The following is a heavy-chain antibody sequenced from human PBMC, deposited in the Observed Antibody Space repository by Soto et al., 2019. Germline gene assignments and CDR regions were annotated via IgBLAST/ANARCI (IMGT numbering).Heavy chain of an antibody. J-gene: IGHJ4*02. CDR1: GYTFTNYW. D-gene: IGHD4-17*01. CDR3: ARHLSRDYGYYFDY. Sequence: EVQLVQSGAEVKKPGESLKISCKGSGYTFTNYWIGWVRQMPGKGLEWVGIIYPDDSDTRYSPSFQGQVTISADKSVSTAYLHWRSLKASDTAVYYCARHLSRDYGYYFDYWGQGTLVTVSS. CDR2: IYPDDSDT. V-gene: IGHV5-51*01.